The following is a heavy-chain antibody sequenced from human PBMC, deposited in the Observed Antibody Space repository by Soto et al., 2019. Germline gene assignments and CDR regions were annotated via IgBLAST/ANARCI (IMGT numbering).Heavy chain of an antibody. CDR1: KFTFSDYA. J-gene: IGHJ3*02. V-gene: IGHV3-30-3*01. Sequence: GGSLRLSCAASKFTFSDYAMHWVRQAPGKGLEWVALISYDGSNNYYADSLKGRFTISRDNSKNTLFLQMNSLRAEDTAVYYCAVDSSGWGLDAFDIWGQGTMVTVSS. CDR2: ISYDGSNN. D-gene: IGHD6-19*01. CDR3: AVDSSGWGLDAFDI.